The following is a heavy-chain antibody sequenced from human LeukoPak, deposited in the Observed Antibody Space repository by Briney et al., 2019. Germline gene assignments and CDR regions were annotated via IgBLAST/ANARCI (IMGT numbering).Heavy chain of an antibody. Sequence: SETLSLTCSVPGGSFPSYYWSWIRQPAGKGLEWIGRIHTSGSTDYNPSLKTRVTLSVDTSKNQFSLKLTSVTAADTAVYYCARELYGSGLGPLWYWGQGTLVTVSS. CDR3: ARELYGSGLGPLWY. CDR1: GGSFPSYY. V-gene: IGHV4-4*07. D-gene: IGHD6-19*01. J-gene: IGHJ4*02. CDR2: IHTSGST.